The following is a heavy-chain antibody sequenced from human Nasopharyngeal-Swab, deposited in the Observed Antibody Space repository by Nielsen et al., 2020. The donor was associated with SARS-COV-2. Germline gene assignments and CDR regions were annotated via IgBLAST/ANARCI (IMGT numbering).Heavy chain of an antibody. Sequence: ASVKVSCKSSGYTFTQYAIHWVRQAPGQGLEWMGLINAGNGYTKYSQKIQDRVTITSDTSATTVYMQLSSLTSEDTAVYFCARDRTFVAGAPPFDIWGQGTMVTVSS. D-gene: IGHD3-16*01. CDR1: GYTFTQYA. CDR2: INAGNGYT. V-gene: IGHV1-3*01. CDR3: ARDRTFVAGAPPFDI. J-gene: IGHJ3*02.